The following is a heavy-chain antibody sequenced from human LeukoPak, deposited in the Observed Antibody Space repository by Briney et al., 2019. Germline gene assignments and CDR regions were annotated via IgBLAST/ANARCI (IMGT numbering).Heavy chain of an antibody. CDR1: GFTFSSYW. D-gene: IGHD3-22*01. J-gene: IGHJ4*02. CDR2: IKEAGSEK. Sequence: GGSLRPSCAASGFTFSSYWMSWVRQAPGKGLEWVANIKEAGSEKFYVDSVKGRFTISRDNAKNSLYLQMNSLRDEDTAVYYCARARAIAYYYDSSGYLTLAFDYWGQGTLVTVSS. V-gene: IGHV3-7*04. CDR3: ARARAIAYYYDSSGYLTLAFDY.